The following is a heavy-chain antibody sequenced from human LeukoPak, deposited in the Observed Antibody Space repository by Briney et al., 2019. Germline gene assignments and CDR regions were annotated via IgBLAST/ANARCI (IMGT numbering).Heavy chain of an antibody. CDR1: GYTFNSYG. CDR2: ISAYNGNT. Sequence: ASVKVSCKASGYTFNSYGISWVRQAPGQGLEWMGWISAYNGNTNYAQKLQGRVTITRDTSASTAYMELSSLRSEDTAVYYCAGSASDAFDIWGQGTMVTVSS. CDR3: AGSASDAFDI. J-gene: IGHJ3*02. V-gene: IGHV1-18*01.